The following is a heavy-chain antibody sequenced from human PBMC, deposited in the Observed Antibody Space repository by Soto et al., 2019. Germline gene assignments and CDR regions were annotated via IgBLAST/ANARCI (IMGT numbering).Heavy chain of an antibody. V-gene: IGHV1-3*01. CDR3: ARRTEGSSWYKVGYYFDY. Sequence: SSVKVSCKASGYTFTSYAMHWVRQAPGQRLEWMGWINAGNGNTKYSQKFQGRVTITRDTSASTAYMELSSLRSEDTAVYYCARRTEGSSWYKVGYYFDYWGQGTLVTVSS. J-gene: IGHJ4*02. CDR1: GYTFTSYA. CDR2: INAGNGNT. D-gene: IGHD6-13*01.